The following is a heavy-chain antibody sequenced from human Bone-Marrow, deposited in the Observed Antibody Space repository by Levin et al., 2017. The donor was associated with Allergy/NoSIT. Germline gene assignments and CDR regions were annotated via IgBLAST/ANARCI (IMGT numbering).Heavy chain of an antibody. Sequence: SVKVSCQASGGAFRTYTINWVRQAPGQGLEWMGMIIPMFGTINHAQKFQGRVAISADESTSTAYMELSSLRSEDTAVYYCAREYGGHFFDPWGQGTLVTVSS. D-gene: IGHD3-10*01. V-gene: IGHV1-69*13. CDR2: IIPMFGTI. CDR1: GGAFRTYT. CDR3: AREYGGHFFDP. J-gene: IGHJ5*02.